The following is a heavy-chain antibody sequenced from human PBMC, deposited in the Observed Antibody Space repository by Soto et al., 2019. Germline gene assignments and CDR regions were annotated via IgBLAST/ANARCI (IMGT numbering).Heavy chain of an antibody. CDR1: GYTFTSYA. CDR3: ARAQTTIFGVVIMIFDY. V-gene: IGHV1-3*01. D-gene: IGHD3-3*01. CDR2: INAGNGNT. Sequence: QVQLVQSGAEVKKPGASVKVSCKASGYTFTSYAMHWVRQAPGQRLEWMGWINAGNGNTKYSQKFQGRVTITRDTSASTAYMELSSLRSEDTAVYYCARAQTTIFGVVIMIFDYWGQGTLVTVSS. J-gene: IGHJ4*02.